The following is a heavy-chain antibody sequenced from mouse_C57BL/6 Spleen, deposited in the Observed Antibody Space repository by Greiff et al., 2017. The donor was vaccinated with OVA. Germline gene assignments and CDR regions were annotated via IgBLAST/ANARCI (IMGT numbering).Heavy chain of an antibody. V-gene: IGHV14-4*01. CDR3: TTSNFAWFAY. J-gene: IGHJ3*01. Sequence: VQLQQSGAELVRPGASVKLSCTASGYNFNDDYMHWVKQRPEQGLEWIGWIDPENGDTEYDSKFQGKATITADKSSNTAYMQLSSLTSEDTAFYYSTTSNFAWFAYWGQGTLLTVSA. D-gene: IGHD4-1*02. CDR1: GYNFNDDY. CDR2: IDPENGDT.